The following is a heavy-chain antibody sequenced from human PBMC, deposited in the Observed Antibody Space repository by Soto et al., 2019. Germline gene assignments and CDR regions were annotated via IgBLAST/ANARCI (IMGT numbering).Heavy chain of an antibody. CDR1: GGSISSGGYS. Sequence: SETLSLTCAVSGGSISSGGYSWSWIRQPPGKGLEWIGYIYHSGSTYYNPSLKSRVTISVDRSKNQFSLKLSSVTAADTAVFYCAAGGGLPRYYWGQGTLVTVSS. CDR3: AAGGGLPRYY. D-gene: IGHD5-12*01. J-gene: IGHJ4*02. V-gene: IGHV4-30-2*01. CDR2: IYHSGST.